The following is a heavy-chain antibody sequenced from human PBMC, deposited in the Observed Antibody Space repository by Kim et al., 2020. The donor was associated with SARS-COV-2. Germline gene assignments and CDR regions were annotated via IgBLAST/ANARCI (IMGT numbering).Heavy chain of an antibody. CDR3: ARAYSNYNYYYMDV. V-gene: IGHV4-59*01. D-gene: IGHD2-15*01. J-gene: IGHJ6*03. CDR2: IYYSGST. CDR1: GGSISSYY. Sequence: SETLSLTCTVSGGSISSYYWSWIRQPPGKGLEWIGYIYYSGSTNYNPSLKSRITMSIDTSKNQFSLKLSSVTAADTAEYYCARAYSNYNYYYMDVWGKGT.